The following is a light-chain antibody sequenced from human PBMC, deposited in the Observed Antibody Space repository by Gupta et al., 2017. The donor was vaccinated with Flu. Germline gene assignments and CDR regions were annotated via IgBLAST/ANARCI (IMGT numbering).Light chain of an antibody. CDR3: QVWDSSTNHEV. J-gene: IGLJ3*02. V-gene: IGLV3-21*02. CDR2: DDT. CDR1: NVGSKA. Sequence: GQTASITCGGTNVGSKAVHWYQQKPGPAPVLVVCDDTDRPSGIPERISGSNSGNTATLTISRVEAGDEADYYCQVWDSSTNHEVFGGGTKLTVL.